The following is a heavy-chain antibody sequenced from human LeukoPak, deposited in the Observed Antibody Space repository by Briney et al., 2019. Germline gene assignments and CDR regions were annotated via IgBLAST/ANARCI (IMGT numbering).Heavy chain of an antibody. D-gene: IGHD3-10*01. Sequence: GASLRLSCAASGFTFSGYAIGWVSQAPGKGMEWGSSIRGGAVSTYYADSVKGRSTSSRDNSKNTLSLQMNNLRAEDTAVYYCAKESRYYYGSGSLSSQFDYWGQGNLVTVSS. CDR2: IRGGAVST. J-gene: IGHJ4*02. CDR1: GFTFSGYA. V-gene: IGHV3-23*01. CDR3: AKESRYYYGSGSLSSQFDY.